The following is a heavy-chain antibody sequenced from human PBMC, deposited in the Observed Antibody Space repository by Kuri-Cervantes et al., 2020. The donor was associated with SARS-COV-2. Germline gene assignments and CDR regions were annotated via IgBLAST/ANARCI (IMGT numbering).Heavy chain of an antibody. V-gene: IGHV1-69*13. CDR2: IIPIFGTA. CDR3: ARVSVVPGTIFRVRGGMDV. CDR1: GGTFSSYA. D-gene: IGHD2-2*02. J-gene: IGHJ6*02. Sequence: SVKVSCKASGGTFSSYAISWVRQAPGQGLERMGGIIPIFGTANYAQKFQGRVTITADESTSTAYMELRSVSSDDTAVYYCARVSVVPGTIFRVRGGMDVWGQGTTVTVSS.